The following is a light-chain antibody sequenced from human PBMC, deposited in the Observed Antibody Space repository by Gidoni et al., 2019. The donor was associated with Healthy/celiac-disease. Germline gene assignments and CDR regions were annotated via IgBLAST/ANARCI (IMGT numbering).Light chain of an antibody. CDR1: QSISSY. Sequence: DIQMTQSPSSLSASVGDRVTITCRASQSISSYLNWYQQKPRKAPKLLIYAASSLQSGVPSRFSGSGSGTDFTLTISSLQPEDFATYYCQQSYSTPPWTFGQGTKVEIK. CDR3: QQSYSTPPWT. CDR2: AAS. V-gene: IGKV1-39*01. J-gene: IGKJ1*01.